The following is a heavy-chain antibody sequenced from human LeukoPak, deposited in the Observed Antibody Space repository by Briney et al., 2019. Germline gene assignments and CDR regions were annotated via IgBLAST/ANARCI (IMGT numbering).Heavy chain of an antibody. V-gene: IGHV3-7*03. CDR3: AKDWGLWFGELLVSAFDI. J-gene: IGHJ3*02. CDR1: GFTFSSYW. Sequence: GGSLRLSCAASGFTFSSYWLSWVRQAPGKGLEWVANIKQDGSEKYYVDSVKGRFTISRDNAKNSLYLQMNSLRAEDTALYYCAKDWGLWFGELLVSAFDIWGQGTMVTVSS. CDR2: IKQDGSEK. D-gene: IGHD3-10*01.